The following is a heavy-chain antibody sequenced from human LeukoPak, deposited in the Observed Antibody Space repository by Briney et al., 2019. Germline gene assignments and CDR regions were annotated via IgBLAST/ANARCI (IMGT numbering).Heavy chain of an antibody. CDR1: GFTFSSYA. CDR3: IVFGDSNH. Sequence: GGPLRLSCAASGFTFSSYAMSWVRQAPGKGLEWVSAIHSSGGTYYADSVKGRFTISRDTSKNTLYLQINSLRVEDTAVYYCIVFGDSNHWGQGTLVTVSS. V-gene: IGHV3-23*01. J-gene: IGHJ5*02. CDR2: IHSSGGT. D-gene: IGHD4-17*01.